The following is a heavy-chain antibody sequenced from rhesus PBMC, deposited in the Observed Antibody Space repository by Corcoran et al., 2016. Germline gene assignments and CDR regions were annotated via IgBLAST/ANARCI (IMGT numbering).Heavy chain of an antibody. J-gene: IGHJ4*01. CDR3: ARDRGYSNYGDY. CDR2: FYGGSGST. Sequence: QVQLQESGPGVVKPSETLSLTCAVSGGSISGYYLWSWIRQPPGKGLEWIGYFYGGSGSTSYNPSLKSPVIISIDTSKNQFSLKLSSVTAADTAVYYCARDRGYSNYGDYWGQGVLVTVSS. D-gene: IGHD4-23*01. CDR1: GGSISGYYL. V-gene: IGHV4S7*01.